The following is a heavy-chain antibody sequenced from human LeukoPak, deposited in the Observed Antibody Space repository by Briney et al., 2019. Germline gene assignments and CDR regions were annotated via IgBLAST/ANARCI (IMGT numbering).Heavy chain of an antibody. Sequence: GASVKVSCKASGYTLTGYYMHWVRQAPGQGLEWMGWINPNSGGTNYAQKFQGRVTMTRDTSISTDYMELSRLTSDDTAVYYCATHGDGRINFDYWGQGTLVTVSS. CDR3: ATHGDGRINFDY. CDR2: INPNSGGT. D-gene: IGHD4-17*01. V-gene: IGHV1-2*02. J-gene: IGHJ4*02. CDR1: GYTLTGYY.